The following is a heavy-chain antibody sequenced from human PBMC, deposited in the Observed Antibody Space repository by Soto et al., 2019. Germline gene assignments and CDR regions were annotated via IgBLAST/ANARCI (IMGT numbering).Heavy chain of an antibody. CDR1: GYSFTSYW. CDR3: ARTDTYYYDSSGLAFDI. D-gene: IGHD3-22*01. Sequence: GESLKISCKGSGYSFTSYWISWVRQMPGKGLEWMGRIDPSDSYTNYSPSFQGHVTISADKSISTAYLQWSSLKASDTAMYYCARTDTYYYDSSGLAFDIWSQGTMVTVSS. CDR2: IDPSDSYT. V-gene: IGHV5-10-1*01. J-gene: IGHJ3*02.